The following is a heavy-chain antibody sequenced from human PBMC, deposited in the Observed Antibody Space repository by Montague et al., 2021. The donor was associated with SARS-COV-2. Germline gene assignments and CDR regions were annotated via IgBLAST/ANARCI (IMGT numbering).Heavy chain of an antibody. CDR3: ARINPTGVDF. CDR1: GGSISSYY. Sequence: SETLSLTCTVSGGSISSYYWSWIRQPPGKGLEWIGSISYTGSTNYNPSLKSRVAISVDTSKNQFSLKLTSVTAADTAFYYCARINPTGVDFWGQGTLVTVSS. D-gene: IGHD1-14*01. J-gene: IGHJ4*02. CDR2: ISYTGST. V-gene: IGHV4-59*12.